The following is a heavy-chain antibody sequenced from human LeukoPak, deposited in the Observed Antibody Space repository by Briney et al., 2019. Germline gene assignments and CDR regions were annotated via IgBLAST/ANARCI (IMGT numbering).Heavy chain of an antibody. J-gene: IGHJ6*02. CDR2: ISSNGGST. CDR1: GFTFSSYA. Sequence: GGSLRLSCSASGFTFSSYAMHWVRQAPGKELEYVSAISSNGGSTYYADSVKGRFTISRDNSKNTLYLQMNSLRAGDTAVYYCARSPHYFYGMDVWGQGTTVTVSS. V-gene: IGHV3-64*04. CDR3: ARSPHYFYGMDV.